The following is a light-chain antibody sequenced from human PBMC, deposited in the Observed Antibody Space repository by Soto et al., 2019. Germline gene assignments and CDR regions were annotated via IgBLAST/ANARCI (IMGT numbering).Light chain of an antibody. J-gene: IGKJ1*01. V-gene: IGKV1-5*03. CDR3: QQSNSYPWT. CDR1: QSISPW. CDR2: KAS. Sequence: DIQMTQSPSTLSASAGDRVTITCRASQSISPWLAWYQQKPGKAPKLLIYKASSLQSGVPSRFSCSGSGTEFTLTISNLQPDDFATYYCQQSNSYPWTFGQGTKVDIK.